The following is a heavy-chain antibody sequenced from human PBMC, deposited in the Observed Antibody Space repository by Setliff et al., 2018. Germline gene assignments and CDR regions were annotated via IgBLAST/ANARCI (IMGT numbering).Heavy chain of an antibody. CDR3: ARDLGYQYYYDSSGRDAFDI. CDR1: GYIFTSYG. V-gene: IGHV1-18*01. CDR2: ISTYNGKT. J-gene: IGHJ3*02. Sequence: ASVKVSCKASGYIFTSYGFSWVRQAPGQGLEWMGWISTYNGKTNYAQKFQGRVTMTTDTSTSTAYMELRSLRSDDTAVYYCARDLGYQYYYDSSGRDAFDIWGQGTMVTVSS. D-gene: IGHD3-22*01.